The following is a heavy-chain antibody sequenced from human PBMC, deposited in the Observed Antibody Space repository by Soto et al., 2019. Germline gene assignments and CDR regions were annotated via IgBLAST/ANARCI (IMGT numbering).Heavy chain of an antibody. J-gene: IGHJ1*01. CDR3: ANSGSGWYGPPEYFQH. CDR2: ISGSGGST. Sequence: EVQLLESGGGLVQPGGSLRLSCAASGFTFSSYAMSWVRQAPGKGLEWVSAISGSGGSTYYADSVKGRFTISRDNSKNTLYLQMNSLRAEDTAVYYCANSGSGWYGPPEYFQHWGQGTLVTVSS. CDR1: GFTFSSYA. V-gene: IGHV3-23*01. D-gene: IGHD6-19*01.